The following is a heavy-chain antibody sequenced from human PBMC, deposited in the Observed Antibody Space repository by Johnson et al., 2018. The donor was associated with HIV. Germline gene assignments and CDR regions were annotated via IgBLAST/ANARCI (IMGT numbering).Heavy chain of an antibody. V-gene: IGHV3-33*01. Sequence: QVQLVESGGGVVQPGRSLRLSCAASGFTFSSYGMHWVRQAPGKGLEWVAVIWYDGSNKYYADSVKGRFTISRDNSKNTLYLQMNSLGAEETAVYYCARDRAHYYDSSGYYESGAFDIWGQGTMVTVSS. CDR1: GFTFSSYG. CDR3: ARDRAHYYDSSGYYESGAFDI. D-gene: IGHD3-22*01. CDR2: IWYDGSNK. J-gene: IGHJ3*02.